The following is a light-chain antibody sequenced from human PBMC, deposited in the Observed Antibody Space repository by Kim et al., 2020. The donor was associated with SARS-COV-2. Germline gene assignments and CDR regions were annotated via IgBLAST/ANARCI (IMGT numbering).Light chain of an antibody. CDR2: DAS. Sequence: ASGGDRVTITCQASDDIEYYLSWFMQKPGKAPKLLVYDASKLETEVPSRFSGSGSGRHFTFTISSLQPEDIATYYCQHYDNLPITFGQGTRLEIK. V-gene: IGKV1-33*01. CDR1: DDIEYY. J-gene: IGKJ5*01. CDR3: QHYDNLPIT.